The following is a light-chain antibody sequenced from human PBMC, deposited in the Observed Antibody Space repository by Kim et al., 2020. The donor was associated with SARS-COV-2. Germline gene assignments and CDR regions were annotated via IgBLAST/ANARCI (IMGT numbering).Light chain of an antibody. V-gene: IGKV1-12*01. J-gene: IGKJ4*01. CDR3: QQANSFPFP. CDR1: QGIGIW. CDR2: AAS. Sequence: ASVGDRVTSTCRASQGIGIWLAWYQQRPGGAPKLLINAASSLQSGVPLRFSGSGSGTYFTLTISSLQPEDFATYFCQQANSFPFPFGGGTKVDIK.